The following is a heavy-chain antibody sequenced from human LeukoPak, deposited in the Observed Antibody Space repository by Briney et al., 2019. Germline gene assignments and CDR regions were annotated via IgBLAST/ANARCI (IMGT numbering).Heavy chain of an antibody. CDR2: IKQDGSEK. CDR3: ARLSRGSDYNL. V-gene: IGHV3-7*01. Sequence: PGGPLRLSCAASGFTFSSFWMSWVRQAPGKGLEWVANIKQDGSEKYYVDSVKGRFTISRDNAKNSLYLQMNSMRAEDTAVYYCARLSRGSDYNLWGQGTLVTVSS. J-gene: IGHJ4*02. D-gene: IGHD3-10*01. CDR1: GFTFSSFW.